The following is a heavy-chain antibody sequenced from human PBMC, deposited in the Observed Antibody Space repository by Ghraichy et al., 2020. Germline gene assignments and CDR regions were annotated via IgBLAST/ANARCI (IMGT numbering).Heavy chain of an antibody. CDR1: GFIFSNYW. J-gene: IGHJ5*02. V-gene: IGHV3-7*03. Sequence: GGSLRLSCEASGFIFSNYWMTWVRQAPGKGLEWVANIKGDGNERYYVDSVKGRFTISRDNAKKSVHLQMNSLRVEDTAVYYCARSRSSGPWGQGTPVTVSS. D-gene: IGHD3-22*01. CDR2: IKGDGNER. CDR3: ARSRSSGP.